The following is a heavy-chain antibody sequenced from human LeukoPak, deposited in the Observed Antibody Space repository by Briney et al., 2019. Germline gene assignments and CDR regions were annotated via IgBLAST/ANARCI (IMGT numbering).Heavy chain of an antibody. CDR3: ARCFTSGYYSPFDN. D-gene: IGHD3-22*01. Sequence: PSETLSLTCTVSGGSINADNFWSWIRQPPGKGLEWIGYIHYSGSTYYNPSLKSRVTISVDKSKNQFSLRLSSVTAADTAVYYCARCFTSGYYSPFDNWGQGTLVTVSS. CDR2: IHYSGST. CDR1: GGSINADNF. J-gene: IGHJ4*02. V-gene: IGHV4-30-4*08.